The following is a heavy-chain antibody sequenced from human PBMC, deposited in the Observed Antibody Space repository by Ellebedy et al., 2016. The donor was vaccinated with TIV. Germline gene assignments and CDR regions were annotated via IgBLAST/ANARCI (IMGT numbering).Heavy chain of an antibody. CDR2: ITPSGDGT. D-gene: IGHD6-13*01. CDR3: AKVWSSNWPRPFDD. V-gene: IGHV3-23*01. CDR1: GFTFRTYA. J-gene: IGHJ4*02. Sequence: GESLKIPCSASGFTFRTYAMSWVRQAPGKGLEWVSAITPSGDGTFYADSVKGRFTISRDNSNNTLFLQMNGLRPEDTAVYYCAKVWSSNWPRPFDDWGLGALVSVSS.